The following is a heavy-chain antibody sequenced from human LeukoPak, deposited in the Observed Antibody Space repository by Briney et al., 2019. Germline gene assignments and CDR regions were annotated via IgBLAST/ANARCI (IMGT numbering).Heavy chain of an antibody. V-gene: IGHV1-8*01. CDR3: ARGTHSGDLSVDP. Sequence: GASVKVSCKASGYTFTSYDINWVRQALGQGLEWMGWMNPNSGHTGYAQKFQGRVTMTRNTSISTAYMELSSLRSEDTAVYYCARGTHSGDLSVDPWGQGTLVTVSS. CDR2: MNPNSGHT. D-gene: IGHD2-15*01. J-gene: IGHJ5*02. CDR1: GYTFTSYD.